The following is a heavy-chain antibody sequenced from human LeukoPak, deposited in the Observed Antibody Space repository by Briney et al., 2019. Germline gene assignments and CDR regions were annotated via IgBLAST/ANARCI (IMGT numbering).Heavy chain of an antibody. CDR3: AKDHVIWFGELYSNPNDY. Sequence: PGGSLRLSCAASGFTFSSYAMSWVRQAPGKGLEWVSVISGSGGSTYYADSVKGRFTISRDNSKNTLYLQMNSLRAEDTAVYYCAKDHVIWFGELYSNPNDYWGQGTLVTVSS. D-gene: IGHD3-10*01. CDR1: GFTFSSYA. CDR2: ISGSGGST. J-gene: IGHJ4*02. V-gene: IGHV3-23*01.